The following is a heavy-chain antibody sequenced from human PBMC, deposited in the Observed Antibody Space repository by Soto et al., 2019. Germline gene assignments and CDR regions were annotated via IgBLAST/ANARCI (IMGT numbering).Heavy chain of an antibody. V-gene: IGHV3-30-3*01. J-gene: IGHJ4*02. CDR2: ISYDGSNK. Sequence: PGGSLRLSCAAAGFTFSSYAMHWVRQAPGKGLEWVAVISYDGSNKYYADSVKGRFTISRDNSKNTLYLQMNSLRAEDTAVYYCARETYLDSSGLDYWGQGTLVTVSS. D-gene: IGHD3-22*01. CDR3: ARETYLDSSGLDY. CDR1: GFTFSSYA.